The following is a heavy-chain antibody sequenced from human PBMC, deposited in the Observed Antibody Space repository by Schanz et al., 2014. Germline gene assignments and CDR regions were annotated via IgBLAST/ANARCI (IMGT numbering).Heavy chain of an antibody. D-gene: IGHD6-19*01. CDR3: ARGGYSSGWYDRDIAHFDY. J-gene: IGHJ4*02. Sequence: QVQLVQSGAEVKKPGASVKVSCKASGYTFTSYSIHWVRQAPGQRLEWMGWINAGTGNTEYSQKVQGRVTMTTDTSTGTAYMELRSLRSDDTAVYYCARGGYSSGWYDRDIAHFDYWGQGTLVTVSS. V-gene: IGHV1-3*01. CDR1: GYTFTSYS. CDR2: INAGTGNT.